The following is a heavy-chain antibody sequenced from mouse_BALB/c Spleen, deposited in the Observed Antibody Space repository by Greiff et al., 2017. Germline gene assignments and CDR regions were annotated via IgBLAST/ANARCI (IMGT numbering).Heavy chain of an antibody. J-gene: IGHJ2*01. CDR1: GFTFTDYY. D-gene: IGHD1-1*01. Sequence: EVQLVESGGGLVQPGGSLRLSCATSGFTFTDYYMSWVRQPPGKALEWLGFIRNKANGYTTEYSASVKGRFAISRDNSQSILYLQMNTLRAEDSATYYCAREGHDGFDYWGQGTTLTVSS. V-gene: IGHV7-3*02. CDR3: AREGHDGFDY. CDR2: IRNKANGYTT.